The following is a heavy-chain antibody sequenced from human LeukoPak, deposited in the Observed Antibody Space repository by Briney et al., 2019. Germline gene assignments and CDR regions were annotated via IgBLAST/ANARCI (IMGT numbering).Heavy chain of an antibody. Sequence: SETLSLTCTVSGGSISSYDWSWIRQPAGKGLEWIGRIYTTGNTNYHPSLKSRVTMSVDTSKNQFSLKLSSRTAADTAMYYCATYSSGWPFFDYWGPGTLVTVPS. V-gene: IGHV4-59*10. D-gene: IGHD6-19*01. J-gene: IGHJ4*02. CDR2: IYTTGNT. CDR3: ATYSSGWPFFDY. CDR1: GGSISSYD.